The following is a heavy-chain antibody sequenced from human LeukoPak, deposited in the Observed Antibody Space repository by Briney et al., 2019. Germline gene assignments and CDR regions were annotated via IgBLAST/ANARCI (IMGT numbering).Heavy chain of an antibody. J-gene: IGHJ6*02. CDR3: ARAYGSYYYYGMDV. CDR2: ISYDGSSK. Sequence: GRSLRLSCAASGFTFSSYGMHWVRQAPGKGLEWVAVISYDGSSKYYADSVKGRFTISRDNSKNTLYLQMNSLRAEDTAVYYCARAYGSYYYYGMDVWGQGTTVTVSS. V-gene: IGHV3-30*03. CDR1: GFTFSSYG. D-gene: IGHD3-10*01.